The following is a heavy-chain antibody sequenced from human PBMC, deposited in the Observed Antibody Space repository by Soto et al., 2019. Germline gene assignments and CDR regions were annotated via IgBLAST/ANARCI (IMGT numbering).Heavy chain of an antibody. CDR2: IYPGDSDT. J-gene: IGHJ5*02. CDR1: GYTFANYW. Sequence: EVQLVQSGPEVKKPGESLKISCKGSGYTFANYWIGWVRQMPGKGLEWMGIIYPGDSDTRYSPSFQGQVTTSADKSISTVYLQWNSMKASDTGIYYCAKRGRNGDGTGPWGQGTLITVSS. CDR3: AKRGRNGDGTGP. D-gene: IGHD1-1*01. V-gene: IGHV5-51*03.